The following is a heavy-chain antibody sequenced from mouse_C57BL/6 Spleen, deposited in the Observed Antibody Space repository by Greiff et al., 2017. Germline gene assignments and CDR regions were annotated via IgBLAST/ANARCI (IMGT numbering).Heavy chain of an antibody. V-gene: IGHV14-4*01. D-gene: IGHD1-1*01. CDR1: GFNIKDDY. CDR3: TSYYYGSSV. CDR2: IDPENGDT. J-gene: IGHJ3*01. Sequence: EVQLQQSGAELVRPGASVKLSCTASGFNIKDDYMHWVKQRPEQGLEWIGWIDPENGDTEYASKFQGKATITADTSSNTAYLQLSSLTSEDTAVYYCTSYYYGSSVWGQGTLVTVSA.